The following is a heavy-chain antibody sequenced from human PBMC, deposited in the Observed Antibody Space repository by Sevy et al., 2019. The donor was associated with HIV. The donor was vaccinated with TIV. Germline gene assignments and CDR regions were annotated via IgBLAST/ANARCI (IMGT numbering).Heavy chain of an antibody. CDR3: AAYWSSTSCLLPDY. Sequence: ASVKVSCKASGYTFTGYYMHWVRQAPGQGLEWMGWINPNSGGTNYAQKFQGTVTMTRDTSISTAYMELSRLRSDDTAVYYCAAYWSSTSCLLPDYWGQGTLVTVSS. V-gene: IGHV1-2*02. CDR1: GYTFTGYY. D-gene: IGHD2-2*01. J-gene: IGHJ4*02. CDR2: INPNSGGT.